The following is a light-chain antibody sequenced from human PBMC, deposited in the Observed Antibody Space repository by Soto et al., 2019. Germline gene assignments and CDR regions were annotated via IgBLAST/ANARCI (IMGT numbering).Light chain of an antibody. CDR3: QVWDDNSDHHV. CDR2: DDS. J-gene: IGLJ1*01. Sequence: SYDLTQTSSVSVAPGQTARISCGGSNIGGKSVHWYQQKPGQAPVVVVYDDSDRPSGIPERFSGSNSGNTATLTISRVEAGDEADYHCQVWDDNSDHHVFGTGTKVTVL. CDR1: NIGGKS. V-gene: IGLV3-21*02.